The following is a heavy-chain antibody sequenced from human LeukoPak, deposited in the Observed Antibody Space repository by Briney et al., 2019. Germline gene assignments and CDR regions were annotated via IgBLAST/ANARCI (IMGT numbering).Heavy chain of an antibody. Sequence: GGSLRLSCAASGFTFSSSAMSWVRQVPGKGLEWVSGINWNGGSTGYADSVKGRFTISRDNAKNSLYLQMNSLRAEDTALYHCARVAYYYDSSGYRNYGMDVWGQGTTVTVSS. CDR3: ARVAYYYDSSGYRNYGMDV. CDR1: GFTFSSSA. J-gene: IGHJ6*02. CDR2: INWNGGST. D-gene: IGHD3-22*01. V-gene: IGHV3-20*01.